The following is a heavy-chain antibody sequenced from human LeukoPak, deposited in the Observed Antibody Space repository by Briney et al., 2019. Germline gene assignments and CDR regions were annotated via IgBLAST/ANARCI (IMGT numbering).Heavy chain of an antibody. D-gene: IGHD3-16*02. CDR2: INHSGST. V-gene: IGHV4-34*01. CDR1: GGSFSGYY. Sequence: SETLSLTCAVYGGSFSGYYWSWIRQPPGKGLEWIGEINHSGSTNYNPSLKSRVTISVDTSKNQFSLKLSSVTAADTAVYYCARDWYYDYVWGSYRQTPQNWFDPWGQGTLVTVSS. CDR3: ARDWYYDYVWGSYRQTPQNWFDP. J-gene: IGHJ5*02.